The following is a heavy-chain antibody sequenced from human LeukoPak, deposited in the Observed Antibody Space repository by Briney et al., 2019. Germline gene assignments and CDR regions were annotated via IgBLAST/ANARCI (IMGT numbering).Heavy chain of an antibody. CDR2: INPNSGGT. V-gene: IGHV1-2*02. Sequence: GASVKVSCKASGYTFTGYYMHWVRQAPGQGLEWMGWINPNSGGTNYAQKFQGRVTMTRDTSISTAYMELSRLRSDDTAVYYCARAQYSSSWYFDYWGQGTLVTVSS. J-gene: IGHJ4*02. CDR3: ARAQYSSSWYFDY. CDR1: GYTFTGYY. D-gene: IGHD6-13*01.